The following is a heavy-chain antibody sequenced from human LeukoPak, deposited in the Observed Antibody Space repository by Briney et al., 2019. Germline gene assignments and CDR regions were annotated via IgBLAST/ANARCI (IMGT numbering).Heavy chain of an antibody. Sequence: PSETLPLTCAVSGFSISSGYYWGWIRQPPGKGLEWIGSMYRSGSTSYNPSLKSRVTISLETSKNQVSLKLTSVTAADTAVYYCARRDRWFDPWGQGTLVTVSS. CDR3: ARRDRWFDP. CDR1: GFSISSGYY. V-gene: IGHV4-38-2*01. J-gene: IGHJ5*02. CDR2: MYRSGST.